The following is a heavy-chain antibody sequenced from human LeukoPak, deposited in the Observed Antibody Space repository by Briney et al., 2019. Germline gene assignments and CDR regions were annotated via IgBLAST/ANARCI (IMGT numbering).Heavy chain of an antibody. CDR3: ARGGLVVRGTNNWFDP. Sequence: SQTLSLTCAVSGGSISSGGYSWSWLRQPPGRGLEGIGYIYHSGSTYYNPSLKSRVTISVDRSKNQFSLKLSSVTAADTAVYYCARGGLVVRGTNNWFDPWGQGTLVTVSS. J-gene: IGHJ5*02. V-gene: IGHV4-30-2*01. CDR1: GGSISSGGYS. D-gene: IGHD3-10*01. CDR2: IYHSGST.